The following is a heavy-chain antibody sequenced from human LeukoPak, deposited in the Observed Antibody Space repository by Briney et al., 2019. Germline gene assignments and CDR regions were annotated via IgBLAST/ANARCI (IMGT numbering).Heavy chain of an antibody. V-gene: IGHV3-7*01. D-gene: IGHD3-22*01. CDR2: IKQDGSEK. CDR1: GFTFSSYW. Sequence: GGSLRLSCAASGFTFSSYWMSWVRQAPGKGLEWVANIKQDGSEKYYVDSVKSRFTISRDNAKNSLYLQMNSLRAEDTAVYYCARDYVDYYDSSGPDAFDIWGQGTMVTVSS. J-gene: IGHJ3*02. CDR3: ARDYVDYYDSSGPDAFDI.